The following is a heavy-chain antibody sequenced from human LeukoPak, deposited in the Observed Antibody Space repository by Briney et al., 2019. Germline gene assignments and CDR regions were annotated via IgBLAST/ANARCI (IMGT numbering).Heavy chain of an antibody. D-gene: IGHD3-3*01. J-gene: IGHJ4*02. CDR1: GFTFSNYW. Sequence: PGGSLRLSCAASGFTFSNYWMSWVRQAPGKGLEWVANIKQDGSVKYYVDSVKGRFTISRDNAKNSLYLQMNSLRAEDTAVYYCARDRNYDFCADWGQGTLVTVSS. CDR3: ARDRNYDFCAD. V-gene: IGHV3-7*01. CDR2: IKQDGSVK.